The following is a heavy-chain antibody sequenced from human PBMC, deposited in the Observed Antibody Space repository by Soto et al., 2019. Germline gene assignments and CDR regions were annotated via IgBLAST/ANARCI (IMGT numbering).Heavy chain of an antibody. CDR1: GGSICSYY. J-gene: IGHJ5*02. CDR2: IYYSGST. V-gene: IGHV4-59*12. Sequence: PSETLSLTCTVSGGSICSYYWSWIRQPPGKGLEWIGYIYYSGSTNYNPSLKSRVTISVDTSKNQFSLKLSSVTAADTAVYYCARSIDPWGQGTLVTVSS. CDR3: ARSIDP.